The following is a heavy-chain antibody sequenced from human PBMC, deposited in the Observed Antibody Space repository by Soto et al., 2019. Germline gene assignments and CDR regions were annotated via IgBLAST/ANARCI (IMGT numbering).Heavy chain of an antibody. Sequence: QVQLVQSGAEVKKPGASVKVSCKASGYTFTSYDINWVRQATGQGLEWMGWMNPNSGNTGYAQKXXGXLPMTRDTTISTAYMELSSLRSEDTAVYYCAREGGYSYGFDYWGQGTLVTVSS. V-gene: IGHV1-8*01. D-gene: IGHD5-18*01. CDR2: MNPNSGNT. CDR3: AREGGYSYGFDY. J-gene: IGHJ4*02. CDR1: GYTFTSYD.